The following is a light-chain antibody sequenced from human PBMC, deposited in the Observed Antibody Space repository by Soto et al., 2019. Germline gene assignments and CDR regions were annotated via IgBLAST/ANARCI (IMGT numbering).Light chain of an antibody. CDR1: NIGSKS. CDR3: QVWDTSSVHPVV. V-gene: IGLV3-21*02. Sequence: SYELTQPRSVSVAPGQTARVTCGGSNIGSKSAHWYQQKAGQAPVVVVYDDSDRPSGIPERFSGSKSGNTATLTISRVEAGDEAEYYCQVWDTSSVHPVVFGGGTKLTVL. J-gene: IGLJ2*01. CDR2: DDS.